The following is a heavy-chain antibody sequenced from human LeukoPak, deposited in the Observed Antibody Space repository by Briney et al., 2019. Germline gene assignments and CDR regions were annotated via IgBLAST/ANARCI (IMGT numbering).Heavy chain of an antibody. CDR1: GFTFSSYA. CDR3: AGDGSGSYHFDY. Sequence: GGSLRLSCAASGFTFSSYAMHWVRQAPGKGLEWEAVISYDGSNKYYADSVKGRFTISRDNSKHTLYLQMNSLRAEDTAVYYCAGDGSGSYHFDYWGQGTLVTVSS. J-gene: IGHJ4*02. D-gene: IGHD1-26*01. V-gene: IGHV3-30-3*01. CDR2: ISYDGSNK.